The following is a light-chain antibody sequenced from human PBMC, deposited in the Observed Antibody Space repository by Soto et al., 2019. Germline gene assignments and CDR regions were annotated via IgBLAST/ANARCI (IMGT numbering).Light chain of an antibody. Sequence: QSVLTQPRSVSGSPGQSVTISCTGTSSDVGDYNLVSWYKQHPGKAPKLMIYDVDKRPSGVPDRFSGSKFGNTASLTISGLQDEDEADYYCCSFAGSATCVFGGGTKLTVL. CDR1: SSDVGDYNL. CDR2: DVD. V-gene: IGLV2-11*01. J-gene: IGLJ3*02. CDR3: CSFAGSATCV.